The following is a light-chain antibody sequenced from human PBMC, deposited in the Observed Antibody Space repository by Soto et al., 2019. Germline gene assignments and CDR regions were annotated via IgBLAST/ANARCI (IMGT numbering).Light chain of an antibody. CDR3: QQRSSWPLT. CDR2: DAF. CDR1: QSVGSY. J-gene: IGKJ4*01. Sequence: EMVLTQSPATLSLSPGERATLSCRASQSVGSYFAWYQQKPGQAPRLLIYDAFIRATGIPARFSGSGSATDFTLTISSLESEDFAVYFCQQRSSWPLTFGGGTMVEIK. V-gene: IGKV3-11*01.